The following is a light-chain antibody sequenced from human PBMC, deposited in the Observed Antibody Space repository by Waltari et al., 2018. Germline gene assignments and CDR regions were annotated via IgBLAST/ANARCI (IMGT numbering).Light chain of an antibody. Sequence: DIQMTQSPPSLSASIGDRVTITCRASQSVSDFLDWYQQKPGKAPKLLIFAASSLQGGVPSRFSASGSGTDFTLTISSPQPEDFATYYCQQSHITPRTFGQGTKVEI. CDR2: AAS. CDR3: QQSHITPRT. V-gene: IGKV1-39*01. J-gene: IGKJ1*01. CDR1: QSVSDF.